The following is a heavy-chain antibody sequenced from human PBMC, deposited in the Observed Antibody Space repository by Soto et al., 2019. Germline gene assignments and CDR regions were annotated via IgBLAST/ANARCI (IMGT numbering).Heavy chain of an antibody. V-gene: IGHV4-4*02. D-gene: IGHD1-26*01. J-gene: IGHJ5*02. CDR1: GGSISSSNW. CDR2: IYHSGST. Sequence: SETLSLTCAVSGGSISSSNWWSWVRQPPGKGLEWIGEIYHSGSTNYNPSLKSRVTISVDKSKNQFSLKLSSVTAADTAVYYCARTSGSYYSYWFAPWGQGTLVTVSS. CDR3: ARTSGSYYSYWFAP.